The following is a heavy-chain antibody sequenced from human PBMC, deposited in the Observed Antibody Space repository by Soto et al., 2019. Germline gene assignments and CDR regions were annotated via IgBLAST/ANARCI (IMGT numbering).Heavy chain of an antibody. CDR1: GGSISSYY. V-gene: IGHV4-59*08. CDR2: IYYSGST. J-gene: IGHJ4*02. CDR3: ARHLLGYCSGGSCYSGRSNTFDY. D-gene: IGHD2-15*01. Sequence: QVQLQESGPGLVKPSETLSLTCTVSGGSISSYYWSWIRQPPGKGLEWIGYIYYSGSTNYNPSLKSRVTISVDTSKNQFSLKLSSVTAADTAVYYCARHLLGYCSGGSCYSGRSNTFDYWGQGTLVTVSS.